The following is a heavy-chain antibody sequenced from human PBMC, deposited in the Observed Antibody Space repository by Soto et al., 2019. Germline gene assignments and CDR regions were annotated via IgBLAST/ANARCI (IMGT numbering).Heavy chain of an antibody. D-gene: IGHD1-26*01. CDR1: GFTFSSYG. CDR3: AREGSGSDSTQIDY. Sequence: QVQLVESGGGVVQPGRSLRLSCAASGFTFSSYGMHWVRQAPGKGLEWVAVIWYDGSNKYYADSVKGRFTISRDNSKNTLYLQMNSLRAEDTAVYYCAREGSGSDSTQIDYWGQGTLVTVSS. V-gene: IGHV3-33*01. CDR2: IWYDGSNK. J-gene: IGHJ4*02.